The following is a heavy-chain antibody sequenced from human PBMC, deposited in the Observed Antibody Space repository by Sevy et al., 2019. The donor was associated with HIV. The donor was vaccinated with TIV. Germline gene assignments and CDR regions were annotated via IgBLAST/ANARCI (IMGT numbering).Heavy chain of an antibody. D-gene: IGHD1-20*01. CDR1: GYTFTDSH. CDR2: MNPNNGDT. Sequence: ASVKVSCKASGYTFTDSHLHWVRQAPGQGLELVGWMNPNNGDTKYAQKFRGRVTLTGDTSIDTAYMELRSLRSDDTAVYYCAKGGNWNPYGHNFFDPWGQGTLVTVSS. CDR3: AKGGNWNPYGHNFFDP. J-gene: IGHJ5*02. V-gene: IGHV1-2*02.